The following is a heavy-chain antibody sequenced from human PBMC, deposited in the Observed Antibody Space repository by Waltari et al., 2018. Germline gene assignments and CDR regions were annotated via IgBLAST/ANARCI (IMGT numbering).Heavy chain of an antibody. V-gene: IGHV3-21*01. D-gene: IGHD7-27*01. CDR3: ATGGWGFYLDN. J-gene: IGHJ4*02. CDR1: GFTFSSYS. Sequence: EVQLVESGGGLVKPGGSLRLSCAASGFTFSSYSMNWVRQAPGKGLEWISSISSTGTYTHYADSVKGRFTISRDNAKNSLYRQMNSLRAEDTGVYWCATGGWGFYLDNWGQGTLVTFSS. CDR2: ISSTGTYT.